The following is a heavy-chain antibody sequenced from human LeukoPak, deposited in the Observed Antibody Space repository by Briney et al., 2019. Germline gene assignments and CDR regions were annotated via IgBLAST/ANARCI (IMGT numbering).Heavy chain of an antibody. CDR3: ARAGVVVTAIPQY. J-gene: IGHJ4*02. V-gene: IGHV4-38-2*01. Sequence: SETLSLTCAVSGYSISSGYYWGWIRQPPGKGLEWIGSIYHNGSTYYNPSLESRVTISVDTSKNQFSLKLSSVTAADTAVYYCARAGVVVTAIPQYWGQGTLVTVSS. CDR1: GYSISSGYY. D-gene: IGHD2-21*02. CDR2: IYHNGST.